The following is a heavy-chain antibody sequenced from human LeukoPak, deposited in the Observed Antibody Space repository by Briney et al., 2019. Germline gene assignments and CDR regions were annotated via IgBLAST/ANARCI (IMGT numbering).Heavy chain of an antibody. D-gene: IGHD1-14*01. CDR2: IYSGGST. CDR3: ARRGPAVLDYYYMDV. CDR1: GFTVSSNY. V-gene: IGHV3-53*01. Sequence: GGSLRLSCAASGFTVSSNYMSWVRQAPGKGLEWVSVIYSGGSTYYADSVKGRFTISRDNSKNTLYLQMNSLRAEDTAVYYCARRGPAVLDYYYMDVWGKGTTVTISS. J-gene: IGHJ6*03.